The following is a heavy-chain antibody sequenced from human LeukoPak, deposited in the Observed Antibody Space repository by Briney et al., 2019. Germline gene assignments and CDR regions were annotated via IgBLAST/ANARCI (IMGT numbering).Heavy chain of an antibody. V-gene: IGHV1-18*01. CDR2: ISAYNGNT. D-gene: IGHD6-19*01. CDR3: ARSRGSIAVAGPNWFDP. CDR1: GYTFTSYG. J-gene: IGHJ5*02. Sequence: ASVKVSCKASGYTFTSYGISWVRQAPGQGLEWMGWISAYNGNTNYAQKLQGRVTMTTDTSTSTAYMELRSLRSDDTAVYYCARSRGSIAVAGPNWFDPWGQGTLVTVSS.